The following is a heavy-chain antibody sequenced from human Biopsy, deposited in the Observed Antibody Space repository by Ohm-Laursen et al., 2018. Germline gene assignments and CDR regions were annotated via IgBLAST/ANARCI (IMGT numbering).Heavy chain of an antibody. J-gene: IGHJ6*02. Sequence: GTLSFTCAVYGGSFNGYFWSWIRQPPGKGLEWIGDITQSGSTNYSPSLKRRVTISVDTAKKLFSQILRSGTAADTVVDYCSRVPLPGIGAAYQGRFLYGMDVWGQGTTVSVS. CDR2: ITQSGST. V-gene: IGHV4-34*01. D-gene: IGHD6-13*01. CDR3: SRVPLPGIGAAYQGRFLYGMDV. CDR1: GGSFNGYF.